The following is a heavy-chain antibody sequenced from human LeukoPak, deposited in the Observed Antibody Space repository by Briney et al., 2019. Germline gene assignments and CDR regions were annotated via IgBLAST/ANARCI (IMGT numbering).Heavy chain of an antibody. CDR1: GLTVSSYG. CDR3: ARDRGYSYGYPPYYFDY. D-gene: IGHD5-18*01. V-gene: IGHV3-33*01. J-gene: IGHJ4*02. Sequence: GPLRLSCAASGLTVSSYGMHRVRQAPGKGLEWVAVIWCEWSHQLHPDSVKCRFTISRDNYKHALYLAMNSLRGEDTAVYYCARDRGYSYGYPPYYFDYCGQGALVTDSS. CDR2: IWCEWSHQ.